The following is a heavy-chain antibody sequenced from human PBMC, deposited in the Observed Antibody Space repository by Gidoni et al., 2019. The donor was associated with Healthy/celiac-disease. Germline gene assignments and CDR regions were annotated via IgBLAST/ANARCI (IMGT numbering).Heavy chain of an antibody. Sequence: QVQLQQSGPGLVKPSQTLSLTCAISGDSVSSNSAAWNWIRQSPSRGLEWLGRTYYRSKWYNDYAVSVKSRITINPDTSKNQFSLQLNSVTPEDTAVYYCARDAAKNSPFSSSSNYYYYYGMDVWGQGTTVTVSS. J-gene: IGHJ6*02. V-gene: IGHV6-1*01. CDR2: TYYRSKWYN. D-gene: IGHD6-6*01. CDR1: GDSVSSNSAA. CDR3: ARDAAKNSPFSSSSNYYYYYGMDV.